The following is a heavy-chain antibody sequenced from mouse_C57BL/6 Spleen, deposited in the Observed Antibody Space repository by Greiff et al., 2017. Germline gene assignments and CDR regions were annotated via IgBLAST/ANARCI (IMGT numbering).Heavy chain of an antibody. D-gene: IGHD1-1*01. V-gene: IGHV1-18*01. CDR2: INPNNGGT. CDR1: GYTFTDYN. Sequence: VQLKESGPELVKPGASVKIPCKASGYTFTDYNMDWVKQSHGKSLEWIGDINPNNGGTIYNQKFKGKVTLTVDKSTSTAYMELRSLTSEDTAVYYCARDYGSSYAMDYWGQGTSVTVSS. CDR3: ARDYGSSYAMDY. J-gene: IGHJ4*01.